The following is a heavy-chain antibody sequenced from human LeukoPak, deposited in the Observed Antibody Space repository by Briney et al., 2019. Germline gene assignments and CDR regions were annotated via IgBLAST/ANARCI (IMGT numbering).Heavy chain of an antibody. CDR2: VYYSGST. Sequence: PSETLSLTCVASGGSVSGYYWGWIRQPPGRGLEWIRYVYYSGSTNYNPSFKSRITISVDTSRNQFSLQLSSVTAADTAVYYCARIHRYCSGGACYVLDNWGQGTLVAVSS. J-gene: IGHJ4*02. V-gene: IGHV4-59*02. CDR1: GGSVSGYY. D-gene: IGHD2-15*01. CDR3: ARIHRYCSGGACYVLDN.